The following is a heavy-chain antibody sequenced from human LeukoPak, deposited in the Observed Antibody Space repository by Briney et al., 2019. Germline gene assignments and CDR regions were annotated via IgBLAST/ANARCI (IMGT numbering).Heavy chain of an antibody. V-gene: IGHV4-61*01. CDR2: IFHNGNT. Sequence: PSETLSLTCTVSGYSISSGYYWSWIRQSPGKGLEWIAYIFHNGNTKYNPSLWSRVTISIDTSRNQVFLNLNSVTVADTAVYYCARGGYYYLDVWGKGTTVTVSS. CDR3: ARGGYYYLDV. J-gene: IGHJ6*03. CDR1: GYSISSGYY.